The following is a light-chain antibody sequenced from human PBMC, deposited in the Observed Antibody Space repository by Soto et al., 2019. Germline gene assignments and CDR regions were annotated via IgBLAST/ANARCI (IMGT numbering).Light chain of an antibody. J-gene: IGKJ1*01. CDR3: QQYNSYSTST. CDR1: QSISSW. CDR2: DAS. V-gene: IGKV1-5*01. Sequence: DIQMTQSPSTLSASVGDRVTITCRASQSISSWLAWYQQKPGKAPKLLIYDASSLESGVPSRFSGSGSGTEFTLTISSLQPDDFATYYCQQYNSYSTSTFAQGTKVDIK.